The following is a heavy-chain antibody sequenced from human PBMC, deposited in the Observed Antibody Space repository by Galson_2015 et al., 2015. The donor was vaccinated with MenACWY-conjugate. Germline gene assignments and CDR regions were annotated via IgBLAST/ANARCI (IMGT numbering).Heavy chain of an antibody. J-gene: IGHJ4*02. CDR1: GFTFSSYW. V-gene: IGHV3-7*05. D-gene: IGHD2/OR15-2a*01. CDR3: AKYFGTSFDY. Sequence: SLRLSCAASGFTFSSYWMSWVRQAPGKGLEWVANINHLGSDKNYVDSVKGRFTISRDNAKNSLFLHMDSLRAEDTAVYYCAKYFGTSFDYWGQGSLVTVPS. CDR2: INHLGSDK.